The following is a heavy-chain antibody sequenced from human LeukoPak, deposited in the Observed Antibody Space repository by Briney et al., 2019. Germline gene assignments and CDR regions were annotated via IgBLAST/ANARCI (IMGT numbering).Heavy chain of an antibody. D-gene: IGHD3-10*01. CDR2: ISGGGTST. CDR1: GFSFSSYA. V-gene: IGHV3-23*01. Sequence: GGSLRLSCAASGFSFSSYAMSWVRQAPGKGLEWVSAISGGGTSTYHADSVKGRFTISRDNSKNTMYLQMDSQRVEDTAFYYCAKDRGRGWGQGTLVTVPS. J-gene: IGHJ4*02. CDR3: AKDRGRG.